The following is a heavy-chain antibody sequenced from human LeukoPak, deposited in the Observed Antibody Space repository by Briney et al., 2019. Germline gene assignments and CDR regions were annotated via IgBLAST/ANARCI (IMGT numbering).Heavy chain of an antibody. CDR3: AREGHTSGFCGSFDI. CDR1: GRPFSSSV. V-gene: IGHV3-30*03. Sequence: GGSLRLSCALSGRPFSSSVMHWVRRAPGKGLEWVAGMSFDGSQYYVESVKGRFIISRDNSGNTVHLHMTSLRPEDTAVYFCAREGHTSGFCGSFDIRGQGTTVTISS. CDR2: MSFDGSQ. D-gene: IGHD5-12*01. J-gene: IGHJ3*02.